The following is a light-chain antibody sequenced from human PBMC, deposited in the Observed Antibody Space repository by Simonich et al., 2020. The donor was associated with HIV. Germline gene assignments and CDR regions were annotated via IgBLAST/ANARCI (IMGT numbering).Light chain of an antibody. CDR1: QGISNF. J-gene: IGKJ5*01. V-gene: IGKV1-9*01. CDR2: AAS. Sequence: DIQMTQSPSSLSASVGDRVTITCRASQGISNFLAWYQQKPGKAPKLLLYAASRLESGVPSRFSGSGSGTEFTLTISSLQPEDFASYYCQHLKSYPPDFGQGTRLEIK. CDR3: QHLKSYPPD.